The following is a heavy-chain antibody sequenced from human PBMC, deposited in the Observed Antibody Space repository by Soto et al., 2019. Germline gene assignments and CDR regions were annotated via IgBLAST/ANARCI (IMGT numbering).Heavy chain of an antibody. J-gene: IGHJ6*02. CDR3: AKDGMKSVTVDTAPEGVYNYYGMDV. Sequence: GGSLRLSCAAYGFTFSSYAMSWVRQAPGKGLEWVSAISGSGGNTYYADSVKGRFTISRDNSKNTLYLQMNSLRAEDTAVYYCAKDGMKSVTVDTAPEGVYNYYGMDVWGQGTTVTVSS. CDR2: ISGSGGNT. D-gene: IGHD5-18*01. CDR1: GFTFSSYA. V-gene: IGHV3-23*01.